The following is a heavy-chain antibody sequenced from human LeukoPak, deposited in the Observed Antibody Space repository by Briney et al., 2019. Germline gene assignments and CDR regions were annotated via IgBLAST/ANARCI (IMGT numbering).Heavy chain of an antibody. J-gene: IGHJ3*02. CDR2: ISAYNGNT. V-gene: IGHV1-18*01. D-gene: IGHD3-3*01. Sequence: ASVKVSCKASGYTFTSYGISWVRQAPGQGLEWMGWISAYNGNTNYAQKLQGRVTMTTDTSTSTAYMELRSLRSDDTAVYYCARDQLLRDYDFWSGYSIKGDAFDIWGQGTMVTVSS. CDR1: GYTFTSYG. CDR3: ARDQLLRDYDFWSGYSIKGDAFDI.